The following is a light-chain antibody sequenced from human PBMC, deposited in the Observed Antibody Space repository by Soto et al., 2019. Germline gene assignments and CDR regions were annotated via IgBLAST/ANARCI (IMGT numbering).Light chain of an antibody. CDR3: QSYDSTLSARYV. CDR2: SYN. V-gene: IGLV1-44*01. J-gene: IGLJ1*01. Sequence: QSVLTQPPSASGTPGQRVTISCSGSSSNIGSYTLNWYQQLPGTAPKLLIYSYNQRPSGVPDRFSGSKSGTSASLAITGLQAEDEGDYYCQSYDSTLSARYVFGTGTKLTVL. CDR1: SSNIGSYT.